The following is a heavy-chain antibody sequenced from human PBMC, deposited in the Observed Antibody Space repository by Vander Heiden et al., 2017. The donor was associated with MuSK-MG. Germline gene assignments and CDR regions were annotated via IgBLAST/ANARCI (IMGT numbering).Heavy chain of an antibody. CDR2: ITDAGDST. J-gene: IGHJ4*02. CDR1: GLTFSNYA. V-gene: IGHV3-23*01. D-gene: IGHD6-19*01. CDR3: ASKIGTCGCYC. Sequence: EVQLLESGGGLVQPGGSLRLSCAASGLTFSNYAMNWVRQAPGMRLGWVSTITDAGDSTNYGDSVKGRFTISTDNSRNTLSLQMNSLMADDTAGYYCASKIGTCGCYCWGQGTLVTVSS.